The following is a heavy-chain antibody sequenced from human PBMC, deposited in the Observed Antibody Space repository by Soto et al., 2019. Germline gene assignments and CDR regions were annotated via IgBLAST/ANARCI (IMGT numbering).Heavy chain of an antibody. J-gene: IGHJ5*02. CDR1: GGSISSGGYY. Sequence: SETLSLTCTVSGGSISSGGYYWSWIRQHQGKGLERIGYIYYSGSSYYYPSLKIRVIISVDMPKIQFSLKLSSVTAADTAVYYCARSVFPWGQGTLVTVS. CDR3: ARSVFP. CDR2: IYYSGSS. V-gene: IGHV4-31*03. D-gene: IGHD2-8*01.